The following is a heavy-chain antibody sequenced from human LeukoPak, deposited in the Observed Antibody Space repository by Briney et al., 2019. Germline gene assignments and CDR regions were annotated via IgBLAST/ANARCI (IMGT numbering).Heavy chain of an antibody. D-gene: IGHD1-20*01. CDR1: GFSSRNAW. V-gene: IGHV3-74*01. CDR2: ITNDGSST. CDR3: LRDLNWSLDQ. J-gene: IGHJ4*02. Sequence: GGSLRLSCAASGFSSRNAWMHWVRQAPGKGLVWVSRITNDGSSTTYADSVKGRFTISRDNAKNTLYLQMNSLRAEDTAVYYCLRDLNWSLDQWGQGTLVTVSS.